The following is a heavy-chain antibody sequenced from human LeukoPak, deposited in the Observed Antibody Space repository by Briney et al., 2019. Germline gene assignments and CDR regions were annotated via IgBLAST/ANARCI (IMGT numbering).Heavy chain of an antibody. CDR2: ISYDGRNI. CDR3: AKDHYWSIDY. V-gene: IGHV3-30*18. Sequence: GKSLRLSCAASGFTFNNYGMHWVRQAPGKGLEWVAVISYDGRNIHYPDSVKGRFTISRDISTDTLWLQMDSLRAEDTGVYYCAKDHYWSIDYWGRGTLVTVSS. D-gene: IGHD3-3*01. CDR1: GFTFNNYG. J-gene: IGHJ4*02.